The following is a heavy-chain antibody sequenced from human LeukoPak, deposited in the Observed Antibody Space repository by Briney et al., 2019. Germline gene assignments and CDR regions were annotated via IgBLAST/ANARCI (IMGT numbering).Heavy chain of an antibody. J-gene: IGHJ4*02. CDR3: ARDRYGGNGYFDY. Sequence: GGSLRLSCAASGFTFSSYSMNWVRQAPGKGLEWVSSISSSSSYIYYADSVKGRFTISRDNAKNSLYLQMNSLRAEDTAVYYCARDRYGGNGYFDYWGQGTLVTVSS. V-gene: IGHV3-21*01. CDR2: ISSSSSYI. D-gene: IGHD4-23*01. CDR1: GFTFSSYS.